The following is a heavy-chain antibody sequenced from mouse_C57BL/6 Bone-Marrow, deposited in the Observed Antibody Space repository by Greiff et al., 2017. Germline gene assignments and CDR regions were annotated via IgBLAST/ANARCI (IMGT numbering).Heavy chain of an antibody. CDR1: GFNFKDDY. Sequence: VQLQQSGAELVRPGASVKLSCTASGFNFKDDYMHWVKQRPEQGLEWIGWIDPENGDTEYASKFQGKATITADTSSNTAYLQLSSLTSEDTAVYYCTTFDGYYVAWFAYWGQGTLVTVSA. V-gene: IGHV14-4*01. CDR3: TTFDGYYVAWFAY. CDR2: IDPENGDT. J-gene: IGHJ3*01. D-gene: IGHD2-3*01.